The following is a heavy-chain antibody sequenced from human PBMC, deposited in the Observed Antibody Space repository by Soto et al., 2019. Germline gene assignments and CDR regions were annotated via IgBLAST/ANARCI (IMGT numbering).Heavy chain of an antibody. CDR3: ARDRDYDSSGYYPYYYGMDV. V-gene: IGHV1-69*08. CDR2: IIPILGIA. Sequence: QVQLVQSGAEVKKPGSSVKVSCKASGGTFSSYTISWVRQAPGQGLEWMGRIIPILGIANYAQKFQGRVTITADKSXXKXYXXLSSLRSEDTAVYYCARDRDYDSSGYYPYYYGMDVWGQGTTVTVSS. D-gene: IGHD3-22*01. CDR1: GGTFSSYT. J-gene: IGHJ6*02.